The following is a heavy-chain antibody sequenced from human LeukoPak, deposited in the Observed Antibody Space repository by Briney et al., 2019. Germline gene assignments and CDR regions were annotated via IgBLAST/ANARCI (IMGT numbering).Heavy chain of an antibody. J-gene: IGHJ1*01. CDR1: GFSFSNYG. CDR2: ISSSRSTI. V-gene: IGHV3-48*01. D-gene: IGHD2-21*02. CDR3: ASIVVVTAVPFHH. Sequence: GGSLRLSCAASGFSFSNYGMNWVRQAPGKGLEWVSYISSSRSTISYADSVKGRFTISRDNAKNSLYLQMNSLRADDTAIYYCASIVVVTAVPFHHWGQGTPVTVSS.